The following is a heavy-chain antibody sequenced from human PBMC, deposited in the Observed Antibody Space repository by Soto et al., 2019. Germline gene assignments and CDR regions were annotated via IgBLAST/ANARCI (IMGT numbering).Heavy chain of an antibody. CDR3: ASDPASSSSSHSFYYYGMDV. V-gene: IGHV1-18*04. D-gene: IGHD6-6*01. Sequence: QVQLVQSGAEVRKTGASVKVLCKASGYIFTSYGISWVRQAPGQGLEWMGWINPYNGYTNFAQKFQGRVILTTDTSTGTAYMELRSLRFDDTAVYYCASDPASSSSSHSFYYYGMDVWGQGTTVTVSS. CDR1: GYIFTSYG. J-gene: IGHJ6*02. CDR2: INPYNGYT.